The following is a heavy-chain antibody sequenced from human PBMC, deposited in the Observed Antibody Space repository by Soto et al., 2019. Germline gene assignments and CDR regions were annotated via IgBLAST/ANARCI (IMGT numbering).Heavy chain of an antibody. Sequence: SGPTLVNPTQTLTLTCTFSWFSLSTSEVGVGWIRQPPGKALEWLALIYWDDDKRYSPSLKSRLTIAKDTSKNQVVLTMTNMDPMDTATYYCAHRFDWYYFDYWGQGTLVTVSP. CDR3: AHRFDWYYFDY. D-gene: IGHD3-9*01. J-gene: IGHJ4*02. CDR2: IYWDDDK. CDR1: WFSLSTSEVG. V-gene: IGHV2-5*02.